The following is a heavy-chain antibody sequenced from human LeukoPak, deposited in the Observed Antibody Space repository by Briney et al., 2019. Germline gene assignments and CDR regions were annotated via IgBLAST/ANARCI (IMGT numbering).Heavy chain of an antibody. CDR1: GDPASRGSYY. CDR3: ARGFASGWYSRYDP. Sequence: PSETLSLTCTVSGDPASRGSYYWSWIRQPPGKELEWIGYVYHTGSTNYNPSLKSRVTISVDTSKNEFSLKMTSVTAADTAVYYCARGFASGWYSRYDPWGQGTLVTVSS. J-gene: IGHJ5*02. V-gene: IGHV4-61*01. CDR2: VYHTGST. D-gene: IGHD6-19*01.